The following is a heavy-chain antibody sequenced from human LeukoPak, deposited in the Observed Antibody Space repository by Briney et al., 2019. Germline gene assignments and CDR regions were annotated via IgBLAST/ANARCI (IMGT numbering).Heavy chain of an antibody. Sequence: GGSLRLSCAASGFTFPAYAMHWVRQAPGKGLEWVAVISYDGSNKYYADSVKGRFTISRDNSKNTLYLQMNSLRAEDTAVYYCARGRPSGSGSYDYWGQGTLVTVSS. V-gene: IGHV3-30-3*01. CDR1: GFTFPAYA. J-gene: IGHJ4*02. CDR3: ARGRPSGSGSYDY. CDR2: ISYDGSNK. D-gene: IGHD3-10*01.